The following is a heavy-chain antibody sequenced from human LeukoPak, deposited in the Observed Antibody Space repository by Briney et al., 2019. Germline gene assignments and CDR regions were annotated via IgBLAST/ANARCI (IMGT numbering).Heavy chain of an antibody. J-gene: IGHJ4*02. CDR1: GYTFTSYD. CDR3: ARLYYYDSSGYYHYYFDY. D-gene: IGHD3-22*01. Sequence: GASVKVSRKASGYTFTSYDINWVRQATGQGLEWMGWMNPNSGNTGYAQKFQGRVTMTRNTSISTAYMELSSLRSEDTAVYYCARLYYYDSSGYYHYYFDYWGQGTLVTVSS. V-gene: IGHV1-8*01. CDR2: MNPNSGNT.